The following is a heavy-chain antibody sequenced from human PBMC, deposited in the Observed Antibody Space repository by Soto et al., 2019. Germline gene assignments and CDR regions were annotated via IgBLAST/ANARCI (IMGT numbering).Heavy chain of an antibody. J-gene: IGHJ6*02. D-gene: IGHD3-10*01. CDR3: ARDSVTRVSSDIPGMDV. CDR1: GFDFSTYA. V-gene: IGHV3-23*01. CDR2: IGEGGVSR. Sequence: QTGGSLRLSCVASGFDFSTYAMSWVRQAPGKGLEWVSVIGEGGVSRVYADAVKGRFTISRDNSKNTPYLQMTSLRVDDTAMYYCARDSVTRVSSDIPGMDVWGQGTTVTVSS.